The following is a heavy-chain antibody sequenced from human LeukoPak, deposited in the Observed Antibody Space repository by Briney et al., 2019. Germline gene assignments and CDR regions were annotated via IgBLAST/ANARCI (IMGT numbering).Heavy chain of an antibody. CDR1: GYTFSDSY. CDR2: ITPKSGDT. V-gene: IGHV1-2*02. D-gene: IGHD3-3*02. Sequence: ASVKVSCKASGYTFSDSYIHWVRQAPGQGLEYVGWITPKSGDTYSPQRFQGRVTMTRDASISTAYMELSSLRSDDTAVYFCARVRLADERAWAYWGQGTLVTVSS. J-gene: IGHJ4*02. CDR3: ARVRLADERAWAY.